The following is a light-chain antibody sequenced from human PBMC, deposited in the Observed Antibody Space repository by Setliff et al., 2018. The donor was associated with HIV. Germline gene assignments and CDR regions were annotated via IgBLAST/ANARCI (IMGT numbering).Light chain of an antibody. CDR1: SSNIGAGYD. CDR2: ANK. CDR3: QTYDSSLTRFV. J-gene: IGLJ1*01. V-gene: IGLV1-40*01. Sequence: VLTQPPSVSGAPGQRVTISCTGSSSNIGAGYDVHWYQQLPGKAPKLLIYANKNRPSGVPDRFSGSKSGTSASLAITGLQAEDEADCYCQTYDSSLTRFVFGTGTKVTVL.